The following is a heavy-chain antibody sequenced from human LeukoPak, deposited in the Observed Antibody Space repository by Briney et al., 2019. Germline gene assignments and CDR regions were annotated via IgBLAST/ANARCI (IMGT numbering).Heavy chain of an antibody. CDR1: GFTFSSYW. Sequence: PGGSLRLSCAASGFTFSSYWMSWVRQAPGKGLEWVANIKQDGSEKHYVDSVKGRFTISRDNAKNSLYLQMNSLRAEDTAVYYCARECWETGCHYVDYWGQGTLVTVSS. D-gene: IGHD2-2*01. CDR2: IKQDGSEK. CDR3: ARECWETGCHYVDY. J-gene: IGHJ4*02. V-gene: IGHV3-7*01.